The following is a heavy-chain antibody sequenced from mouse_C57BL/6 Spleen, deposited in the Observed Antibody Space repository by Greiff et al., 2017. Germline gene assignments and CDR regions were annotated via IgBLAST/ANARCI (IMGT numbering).Heavy chain of an antibody. D-gene: IGHD2-1*01. Sequence: EVKLVESGPELVKPGASVKISYMNWVKQSPEKSLEWIGEINPSTGGTTYNQKFKAKATLTVDKSSSTAYMQLKSLTSEYSAVYYCAIYYGNYFDYWGQGTTLTVSS. V-gene: IGHV1-42*01. CDR3: AIYYGNYFDY. J-gene: IGHJ2*01. CDR2: INPSTGGT.